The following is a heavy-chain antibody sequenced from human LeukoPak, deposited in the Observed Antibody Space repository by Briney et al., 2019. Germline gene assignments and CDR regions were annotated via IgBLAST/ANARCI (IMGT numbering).Heavy chain of an antibody. Sequence: PGGSLRLSCAASGFTFGNAWMSWVRQAPGKGLEWVGRIKSKADGETTDYAAPVKGRFTISRDDSENTLYLQMNSLKTEDTAVYYCATDGPGGSYPFDYWGQGTLVTVSS. D-gene: IGHD1-26*01. CDR2: IKSKADGETT. CDR1: GFTFGNAW. J-gene: IGHJ4*02. CDR3: ATDGPGGSYPFDY. V-gene: IGHV3-15*01.